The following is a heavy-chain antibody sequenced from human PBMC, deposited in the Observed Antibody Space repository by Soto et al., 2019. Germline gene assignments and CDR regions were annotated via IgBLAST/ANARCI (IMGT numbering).Heavy chain of an antibody. CDR3: ARDFKRYCSGGSCYSHYYYGMDV. Sequence: SETLSLTCTVSGGSISSYYWSWIRQPPGKGLEWIGYIYYRGSTNYNPSLKSRVTISVDTSKNQFSLKLSSVTAADTAVYYCARDFKRYCSGGSCYSHYYYGMDVWGQGTTVTVSS. CDR1: GGSISSYY. CDR2: IYYRGST. V-gene: IGHV4-59*01. D-gene: IGHD2-15*01. J-gene: IGHJ6*02.